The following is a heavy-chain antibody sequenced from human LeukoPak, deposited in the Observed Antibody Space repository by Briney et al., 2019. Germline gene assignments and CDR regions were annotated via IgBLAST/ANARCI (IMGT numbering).Heavy chain of an antibody. CDR2: IYTSGST. CDR3: ARGPYCSGGSCSLTFDY. D-gene: IGHD2-15*01. V-gene: IGHV4-4*08. CDR1: GGSISSYY. Sequence: SETLSLTCTVSGGSISSYYWSWIRQPPGKGLEWIGRIYTSGSTNYNPSLKSRVTISVDTSKNQFSLKLSSVTAADTAVYYCARGPYCSGGSCSLTFDYWGQGTLVTVSS. J-gene: IGHJ4*02.